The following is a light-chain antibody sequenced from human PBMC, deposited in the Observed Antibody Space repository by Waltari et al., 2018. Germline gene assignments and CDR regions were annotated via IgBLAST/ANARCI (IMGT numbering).Light chain of an antibody. CDR3: MIFHGNAWV. CDR1: SGLNVGAYR. J-gene: IGLJ2*01. Sequence: QAVLTQPSSLPASPGASASPPCTFRSGLNVGAYRLYWYQQKPGSPPQYLLRYKSDSDKGLGSGVPSRFSGSKDASANAGILLISGLQSDDEADYYCMIFHGNAWVFGGGTKLTVL. V-gene: IGLV5-45*02. CDR2: YKSDSDK.